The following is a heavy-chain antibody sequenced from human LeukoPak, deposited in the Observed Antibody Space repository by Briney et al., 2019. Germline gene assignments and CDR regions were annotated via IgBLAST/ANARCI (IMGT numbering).Heavy chain of an antibody. CDR3: VVGGAGGGYFPN. CDR2: MHEDGSDE. D-gene: IGHD3-16*01. CDR1: EFSFSSST. V-gene: IGHV3-7*01. Sequence: GGSLRLSCVVSEFSFSSSTMSWVRQAAGKGREWGAKMHEDGSDEKYVDSVKGRFSISRDNAKNSLYLQMNSLRPEDTAVYFCVVGGAGGGYFPNWGQGSLVIVSS. J-gene: IGHJ1*01.